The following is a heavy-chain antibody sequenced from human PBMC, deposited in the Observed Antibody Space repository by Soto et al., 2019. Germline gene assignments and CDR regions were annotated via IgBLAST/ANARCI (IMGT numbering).Heavy chain of an antibody. J-gene: IGHJ6*02. D-gene: IGHD3-22*01. V-gene: IGHV3-74*01. CDR3: AKDTGDSSGYYYYYYYGMDV. CDR1: GFTFSSYW. CDR2: INSDGSST. Sequence: EVQLVESGGGLVQPGGSLRLSCAASGFTFSSYWMHWVRQAPGKGLVWVSRINSDGSSTSYADSVKGRFTISRDNAKNTLYLQMNSLRPEDTALYYCAKDTGDSSGYYYYYYYGMDVWGQGTTVTVSS.